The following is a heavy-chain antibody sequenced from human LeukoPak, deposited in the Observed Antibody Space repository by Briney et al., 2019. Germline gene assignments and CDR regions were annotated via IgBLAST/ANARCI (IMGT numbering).Heavy chain of an antibody. CDR3: ARASMVRGVIINAGAFDI. J-gene: IGHJ3*02. CDR2: IYYSGST. V-gene: IGHV4-59*01. CDR1: GGSISSYY. Sequence: SETLSLTCTVSGGSISSYYWRWIRPPPAKGPPWIGYIYYSGSTNHNPSLKSRVTISVDTSKNQFSLKLSSVTAADTAVYYCARASMVRGVIINAGAFDIWGQGTMVTVPS. D-gene: IGHD3-10*01.